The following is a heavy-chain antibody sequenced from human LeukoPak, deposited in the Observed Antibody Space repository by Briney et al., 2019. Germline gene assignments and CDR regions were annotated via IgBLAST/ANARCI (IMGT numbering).Heavy chain of an antibody. CDR2: INPNSGGT. D-gene: IGHD2-15*01. CDR1: GYIFTDYY. Sequence: ASVKVSCKASGYIFTDYYMHWVRQAPGQELGWMGRINPNSGGTNYAQKFQGRVTMTRDTSISTAYTELSSLSSDDTAVYYCARGKEYGSYDFWGQGTLVTVSS. V-gene: IGHV1/OR15-1*01. CDR3: ARGKEYGSYDF. J-gene: IGHJ4*02.